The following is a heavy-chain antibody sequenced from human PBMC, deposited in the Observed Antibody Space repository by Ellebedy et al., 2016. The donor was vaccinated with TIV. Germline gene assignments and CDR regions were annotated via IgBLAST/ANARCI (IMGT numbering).Heavy chain of an antibody. J-gene: IGHJ4*02. Sequence: GESLKISCAASGFTFRNFAMTWVRQAPGKGLEWVSSISSRGVSSDYADSVRGRVTISRDNSKSTLYLQMESLRADDSAEYYCAKLDSSGYYYGRLDYWGQGTLVTVSS. CDR1: GFTFRNFA. V-gene: IGHV3-23*01. D-gene: IGHD3-22*01. CDR2: ISSRGVSS. CDR3: AKLDSSGYYYGRLDY.